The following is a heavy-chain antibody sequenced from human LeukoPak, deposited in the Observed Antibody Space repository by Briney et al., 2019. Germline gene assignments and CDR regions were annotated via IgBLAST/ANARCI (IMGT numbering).Heavy chain of an antibody. CDR1: GYTFTGYY. Sequence: ASVKVSCKASGYTFTGYYMHWVRQAPGQGLEWMGWINPNSGGTNYAQKFQGRVTMTRDTSISTAYTELSRLRSDDTAVYYCARVPPSVYYYDSSGPSGFDPWGQGTLVTVSS. J-gene: IGHJ5*02. CDR3: ARVPPSVYYYDSSGPSGFDP. D-gene: IGHD3-22*01. CDR2: INPNSGGT. V-gene: IGHV1-2*02.